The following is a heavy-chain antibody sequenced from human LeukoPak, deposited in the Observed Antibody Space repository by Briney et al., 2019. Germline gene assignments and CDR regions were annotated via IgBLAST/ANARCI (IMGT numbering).Heavy chain of an antibody. Sequence: PGGSLRLSCAASGFTFSSYGMHWVRQAPGKGLEWVAFIRYDGSNKYYADSVKGRFTISRDNSKNTLYLQMNSLRAEDTAVYYCARDDYYGSGSYYKGPRRWFDPWGQGTLVTVS. V-gene: IGHV3-30*02. CDR2: IRYDGSNK. CDR3: ARDDYYGSGSYYKGPRRWFDP. CDR1: GFTFSSYG. D-gene: IGHD3-10*01. J-gene: IGHJ5*02.